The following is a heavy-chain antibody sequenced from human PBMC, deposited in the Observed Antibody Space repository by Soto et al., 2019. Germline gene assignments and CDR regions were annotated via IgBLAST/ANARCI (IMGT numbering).Heavy chain of an antibody. Sequence: ASVKVSCKASGYTFTGYYMHWVRQAPGQGLEWMGWINPNSGGTNYAQKFQGRVTMTRDTSISTAYMELSRLRSDDTAVYYCARDGLLLFGEPAYWGQGTLVTVSS. D-gene: IGHD3-10*01. CDR1: GYTFTGYY. J-gene: IGHJ4*02. CDR2: INPNSGGT. CDR3: ARDGLLLFGEPAY. V-gene: IGHV1-2*02.